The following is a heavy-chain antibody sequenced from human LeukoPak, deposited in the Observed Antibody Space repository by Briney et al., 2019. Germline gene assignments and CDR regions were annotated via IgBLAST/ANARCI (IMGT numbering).Heavy chain of an antibody. CDR2: ISGSGGTT. V-gene: IGHV3-23*01. J-gene: IGHJ4*02. CDR3: AKMRVGGLRGGSFDY. Sequence: PGGTLRLSCAASGFTFSSYALSWVGQPPGRGRDGVSGISGSGGTTSYAASVQGRFNIPRDNSKTTLYLQRNSLRAEDTAVYYCAKMRVGGLRGGSFDYWGQGTLVTVSS. D-gene: IGHD3-16*01. CDR1: GFTFSSYA.